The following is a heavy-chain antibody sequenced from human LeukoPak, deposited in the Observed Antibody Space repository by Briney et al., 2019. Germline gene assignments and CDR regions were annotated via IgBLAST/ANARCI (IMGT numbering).Heavy chain of an antibody. D-gene: IGHD1-1*01. CDR2: INPSGGST. V-gene: IGHV1-46*01. CDR3: ARDDWNDRDYYSYYGMDV. CDR1: GYTFTSYY. Sequence: ASVKVSCKASGYTFTSYYMHWVRQAPGQGLEWMGIINPSGGSTSYAQKFQGRVTMTRDTSTSTVYMELSSLRSEDTAVYYCARDDWNDRDYYSYYGMDVWGKGTTVTVSS. J-gene: IGHJ6*04.